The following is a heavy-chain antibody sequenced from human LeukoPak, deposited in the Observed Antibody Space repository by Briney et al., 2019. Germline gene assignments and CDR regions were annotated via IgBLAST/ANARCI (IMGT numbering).Heavy chain of an antibody. Sequence: GGSLRLSCAASGFTFSSYAMSWVRQAPGKGLEWVANIKEDGSEKYYVESMKGRFTISRDNVKSSLYLQINSLRAEDTAVYYCARDSFETDIDYWGQGTLVTVSS. V-gene: IGHV3-7*01. CDR1: GFTFSSYA. CDR3: ARDSFETDIDY. J-gene: IGHJ4*02. D-gene: IGHD1-14*01. CDR2: IKEDGSEK.